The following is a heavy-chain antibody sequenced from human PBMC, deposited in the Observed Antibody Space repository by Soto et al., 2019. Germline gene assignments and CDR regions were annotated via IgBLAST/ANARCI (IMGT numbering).Heavy chain of an antibody. V-gene: IGHV3-53*02. Sequence: EVQLVETGGGLIQPGGSLRLSCAASGFTVSSNYMSWVRQAPGKGLEWVSVIYSGGSTYYADSVKGRFTISRDNSKNTLYLQMNSLRAEDTAVYYCASQRAYSSSPGYYYDGMDVWGQGTTVTVSS. CDR1: GFTVSSNY. CDR2: IYSGGST. J-gene: IGHJ6*02. D-gene: IGHD6-6*01. CDR3: ASQRAYSSSPGYYYDGMDV.